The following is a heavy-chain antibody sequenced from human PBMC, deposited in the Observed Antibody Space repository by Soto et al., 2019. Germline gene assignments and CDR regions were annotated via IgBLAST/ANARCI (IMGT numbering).Heavy chain of an antibody. V-gene: IGHV4-31*03. J-gene: IGHJ6*02. CDR1: CFPISSGVSS. CDR3: ARVFDRDEFWSGYFGAGLSLLYGMDV. Sequence: PSETLDLTCPVSCFPISSGVSSCSLSRQHQVKVLDLVGNIYYSVRSYFNPSLKSRVTISVDTSKNQFSLKLSAVTAAETAVYYWARVFDRDEFWSGYFGAGLSLLYGMDVWGQGTTVIVSS. D-gene: IGHD3-3*01. CDR2: IYYSVRS.